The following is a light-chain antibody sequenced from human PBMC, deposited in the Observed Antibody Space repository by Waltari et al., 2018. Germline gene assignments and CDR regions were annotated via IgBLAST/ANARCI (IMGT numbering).Light chain of an antibody. CDR3: QQRASWPNT. CDR2: GTY. CDR1: QSGSNY. V-gene: IGKV3-11*01. J-gene: IGKJ2*01. Sequence: EIVLTQSPATLSLSPGDGATLSCRASQSGSNYIAWYQQKPCQPPSLLVYGTYNRATGIPARFSGSGSVTDFNLTISSLEPEDFAVYYCQQRASWPNTFGQGTKLESK.